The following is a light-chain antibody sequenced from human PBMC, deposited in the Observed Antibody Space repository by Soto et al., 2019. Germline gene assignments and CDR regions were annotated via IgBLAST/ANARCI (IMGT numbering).Light chain of an antibody. CDR3: QTWATGIQV. Sequence: QPVLTQSPSASASLGASVKLTCTLSSGHNTYSIAWHQQQPEKGPRFLMKLKSDGSHSRGDGIPDRFSCSSSGAERYLTISSLQSEDEADYYCQTWATGIQVFGGGTKVTVL. CDR2: LKSDGSH. V-gene: IGLV4-69*01. CDR1: SGHNTYS. J-gene: IGLJ2*01.